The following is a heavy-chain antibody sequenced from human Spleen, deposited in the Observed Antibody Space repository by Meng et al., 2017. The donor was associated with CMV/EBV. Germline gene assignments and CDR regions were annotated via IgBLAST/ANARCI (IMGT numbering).Heavy chain of an antibody. D-gene: IGHD6-25*01. CDR2: MHTNSGNT. CDR3: ARKMSLAATGNYYGMDV. J-gene: IGHJ6*02. CDR1: GYTVTKLS. Sequence: ASVKVSCKVSGYTVTKLSIHWVRQAPGQGLEWMGWMHTNSGNTGYAQKFQGRVTMTRNTSISTAYMELRSLRSEDTAVYYCARKMSLAATGNYYGMDVWGQGTTVTVSS. V-gene: IGHV1-8*01.